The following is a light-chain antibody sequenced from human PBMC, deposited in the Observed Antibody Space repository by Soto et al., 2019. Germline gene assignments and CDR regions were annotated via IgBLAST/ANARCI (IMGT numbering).Light chain of an antibody. V-gene: IGLV2-14*01. CDR2: QVT. CDR1: SSDLAIYNY. Sequence: QSVLTQPASVSGSPGQSITISCTGTSSDLAIYNYVSWYQQQPGKAPKLMIYQVTNRPSGVSNRFSGSRSGNTASLTISGLQAEDEADYYCSSYTSSNTLVFGTGTKLTVL. CDR3: SSYTSSNTLV. J-gene: IGLJ1*01.